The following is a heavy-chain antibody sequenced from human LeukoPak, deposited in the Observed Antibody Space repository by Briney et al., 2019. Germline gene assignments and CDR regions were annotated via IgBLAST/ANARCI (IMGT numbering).Heavy chain of an antibody. CDR3: AKGTIAAAGTTGYFDY. CDR1: GFTFSSYA. D-gene: IGHD6-13*01. V-gene: IGHV3-23*01. CDR2: ISGSGGST. J-gene: IGHJ4*02. Sequence: PGGSLRLSCAASGFTFSSYAMSWVRQAPGKGLEWVSAISGSGGSTYYADSVKGRFTISRDNSKNTLYLQMNSLRAEDTAVYYCAKGTIAAAGTTGYFDYWGQGTLVTVS.